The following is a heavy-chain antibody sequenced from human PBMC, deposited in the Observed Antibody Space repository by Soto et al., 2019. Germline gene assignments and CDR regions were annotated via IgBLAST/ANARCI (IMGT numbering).Heavy chain of an antibody. V-gene: IGHV4-31*03. CDR1: GGSISSGGYY. D-gene: IGHD3-22*01. CDR2: IYYSGST. Sequence: QVQLQESGPGLVKPSQTLSLTCTVSGGSISSGGYYWSWIRQHPGKGLEWIGYIYYSGSTYYNPSLKSRVTISVDTSKNQFSLKLSSVTAADTAVYYCARDRKADQYYYDSPNWFDPWGQGTLVTVSS. CDR3: ARDRKADQYYYDSPNWFDP. J-gene: IGHJ5*02.